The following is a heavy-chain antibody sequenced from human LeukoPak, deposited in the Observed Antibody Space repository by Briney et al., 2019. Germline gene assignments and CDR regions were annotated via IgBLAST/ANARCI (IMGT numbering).Heavy chain of an antibody. V-gene: IGHV1-2*02. CDR1: GYTFTGYY. Sequence: GASVKVSCKASGYTFTGYYMHWVRQAPGQGLEWMGWINPNSGGTNYAQKFQGRVTMTRDTSISTAYMELSRLRSDDTAVYYCARGRLASEQAFLFSYWGQGTLVTVSS. CDR2: INPNSGGT. J-gene: IGHJ4*02. D-gene: IGHD1/OR15-1a*01. CDR3: ARGRLASEQAFLFSY.